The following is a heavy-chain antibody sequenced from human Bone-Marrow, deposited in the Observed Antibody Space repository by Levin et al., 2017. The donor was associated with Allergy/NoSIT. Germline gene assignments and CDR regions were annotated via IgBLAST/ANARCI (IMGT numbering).Heavy chain of an antibody. CDR1: GFTFSNAW. D-gene: IGHD1-26*01. V-gene: IGHV3-15*01. CDR2: IKSKTDGGTT. J-gene: IGHJ5*02. Sequence: GGSLRLSCAASGFTFSNAWMSWVRQAPGKGLEWVGRIKSKTDGGTTDYAAPVKGRFTISRDDSKNTLYLQMNSLKTEDTAVYYCTTIPRPRGGRRRISWFDPWGQGTLVTVSS. CDR3: TTIPRPRGGRRRISWFDP.